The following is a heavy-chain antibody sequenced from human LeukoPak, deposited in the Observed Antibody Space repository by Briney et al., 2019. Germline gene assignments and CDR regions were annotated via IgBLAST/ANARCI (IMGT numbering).Heavy chain of an antibody. V-gene: IGHV1-8*03. CDR2: MNPNSGNT. J-gene: IGHJ3*02. Sequence: GASVKVSCKASGYTFTSYDINWVRQATGQGLEWMGWMNPNSGNTGYVQKFQGRVTITRNTSISTAYMELSSLRSEDTAVYYCARGNLQLLIDIWGQGTMVTVSS. D-gene: IGHD2-2*01. CDR1: GYTFTSYD. CDR3: ARGNLQLLIDI.